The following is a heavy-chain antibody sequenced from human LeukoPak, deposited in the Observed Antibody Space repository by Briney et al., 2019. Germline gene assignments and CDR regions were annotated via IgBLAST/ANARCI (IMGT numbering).Heavy chain of an antibody. CDR3: ASRIYDFWSGYLPGWFDP. D-gene: IGHD3-3*01. CDR2: IYYSGST. J-gene: IGHJ5*02. Sequence: PSETLSLTCTVSGGSISSSSYYWGWIRQPPGKGLEWIGSIYYSGSTYYNPSLKSRVTISVDTSKNQFSLKLSSVTAADTAVCYCASRIYDFWSGYLPGWFDPWGQGTLVTVSS. V-gene: IGHV4-39*07. CDR1: GGSISSSSYY.